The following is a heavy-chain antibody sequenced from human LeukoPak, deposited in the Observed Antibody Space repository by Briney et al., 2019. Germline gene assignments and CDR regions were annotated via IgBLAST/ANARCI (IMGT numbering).Heavy chain of an antibody. Sequence: ASVKVSCKTSGGTFNNSAISWVRQAPGQGLEWLGGIMPLFGTAGYAQKFQGRVTITKDKSTRTVYLELTSLTSDDTAVYYCARDVHGDYGSGWFDPWGQGTLVSVSS. CDR2: IMPLFGTA. V-gene: IGHV1-69*05. CDR1: GGTFNNSA. CDR3: ARDVHGDYGSGWFDP. J-gene: IGHJ5*02. D-gene: IGHD4-17*01.